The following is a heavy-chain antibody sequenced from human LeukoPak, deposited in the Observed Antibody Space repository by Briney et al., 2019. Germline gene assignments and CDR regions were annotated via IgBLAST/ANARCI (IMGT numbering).Heavy chain of an antibody. D-gene: IGHD6-13*01. CDR1: GYSFTSYW. CDR2: IDPTDSYT. J-gene: IGHJ3*02. Sequence: GESLKISAKGSGYSFTSYWISWVRQMPGKGLEWMGRIDPTDSYTNYSPSFQGHVTISADKSISTAYLQWSSLKASDTAMYDCARLQQQLNAFDIWGQGTMVTVSS. V-gene: IGHV5-10-1*01. CDR3: ARLQQQLNAFDI.